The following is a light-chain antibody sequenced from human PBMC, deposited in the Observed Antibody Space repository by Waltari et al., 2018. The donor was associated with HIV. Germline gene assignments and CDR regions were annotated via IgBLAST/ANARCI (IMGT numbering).Light chain of an antibody. Sequence: IHMTQSPHPLPASAGDRVTSPCRASKSISSYLNWDQQKPGKAPKLLIYAASSLQSGVPSRFSGSGSGTDFTLTISSLQPEDFATYYCQQSYSTRFTFGPGTKVDIK. CDR3: QQSYSTRFT. CDR1: KSISSY. J-gene: IGKJ3*01. CDR2: AAS. V-gene: IGKV1-39*01.